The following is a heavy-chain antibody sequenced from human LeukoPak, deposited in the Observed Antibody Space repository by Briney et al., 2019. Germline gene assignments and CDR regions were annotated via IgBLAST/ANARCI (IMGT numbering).Heavy chain of an antibody. V-gene: IGHV1-8*01. CDR2: MNPNSGNT. D-gene: IGHD5-12*01. CDR3: ARGPATIPDYYMDV. CDR1: GNTFTSYD. J-gene: IGHJ6*03. Sequence: ASVRVSCKASGNTFTSYDINWVRQATGQGLEWMGWMNPNSGNTAYAQKFEGRVTMTRDTSISTAYMEVSSLRSGDTAVHYCARGPATIPDYYMDVWGKGTTVTVSS.